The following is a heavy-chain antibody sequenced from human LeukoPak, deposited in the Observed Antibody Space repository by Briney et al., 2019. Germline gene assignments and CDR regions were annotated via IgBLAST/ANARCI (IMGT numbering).Heavy chain of an antibody. CDR2: IKQDGSEK. Sequence: GGSLRLSCAASGFTFSSYWMSWVRQAPGKGLEWVANIKQDGSEKYYVDSVKGRFTISRDNAKNSLYLQMNSLRAEDTAVYYCAREKPHDYVLYRYYYYYMDVWGKGTMVTVSS. CDR1: GFTFSSYW. J-gene: IGHJ6*03. CDR3: AREKPHDYVLYRYYYYYMDV. V-gene: IGHV3-7*01. D-gene: IGHD3-3*01.